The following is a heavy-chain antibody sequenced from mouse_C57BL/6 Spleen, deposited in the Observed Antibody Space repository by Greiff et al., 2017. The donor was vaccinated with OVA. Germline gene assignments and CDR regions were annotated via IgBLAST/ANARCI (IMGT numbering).Heavy chain of an antibody. Sequence: EVKLLEPGGGLVKPGGSLKLSCAASGFTFSDYGMHWVRQAPEKGLEWVANISSGSSTIYYADTVKDPFTFSRDNAKNTLFLQMTSLWSEDTAMYYCARGLRSSYWYFDVWGTGTTVTVSS. D-gene: IGHD1-1*01. J-gene: IGHJ1*03. CDR1: GFTFSDYG. V-gene: IGHV5-17*01. CDR3: ARGLRSSYWYFDV. CDR2: ISSGSSTI.